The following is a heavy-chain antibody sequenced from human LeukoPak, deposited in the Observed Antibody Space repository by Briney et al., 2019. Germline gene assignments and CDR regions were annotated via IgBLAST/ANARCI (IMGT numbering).Heavy chain of an antibody. CDR2: IYYSGST. CDR3: ARERGSVAGTGNWFDP. Sequence: PSETLSLTCTVSGGSISSYYWSWIRQPPGKGLEWIGYIYYSGSTNYNPSLKSRVTISVDTSKNQFSLKLSSMTAADTAVYYCARERGSVAGTGNWFDPWGQGTLVTVSS. CDR1: GGSISSYY. V-gene: IGHV4-59*01. J-gene: IGHJ5*02. D-gene: IGHD6-19*01.